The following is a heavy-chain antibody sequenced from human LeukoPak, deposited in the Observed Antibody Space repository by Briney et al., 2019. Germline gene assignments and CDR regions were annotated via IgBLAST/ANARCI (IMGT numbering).Heavy chain of an antibody. D-gene: IGHD3-10*01. J-gene: IGHJ5*02. Sequence: GGSLRLSCAASGLTSSSYWMHWVRQVPGKGLVWVSRISGDGTARNYADSVKGRFTISRDDAKNTVDLQMNSLRGEDTAVYYCVRGRGSYGWFDPWGQGTLVTVSS. CDR2: ISGDGTAR. V-gene: IGHV3-74*01. CDR1: GLTSSSYW. CDR3: VRGRGSYGWFDP.